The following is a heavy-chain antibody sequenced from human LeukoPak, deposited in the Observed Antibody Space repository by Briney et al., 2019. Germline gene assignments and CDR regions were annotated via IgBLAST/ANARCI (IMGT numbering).Heavy chain of an antibody. J-gene: IGHJ6*02. Sequence: GESLKISCKGSGYSFTSYWIGWVRQMPGNGLEWMGIIYPGDSDTRYSPSFQGQVTISADKSISTAYLQWSSLKASDTAMYYCARHDSGSRVYLYGMDVWGQGTTVTVSS. V-gene: IGHV5-51*01. CDR2: IYPGDSDT. CDR3: ARHDSGSRVYLYGMDV. CDR1: GYSFTSYW. D-gene: IGHD3-10*01.